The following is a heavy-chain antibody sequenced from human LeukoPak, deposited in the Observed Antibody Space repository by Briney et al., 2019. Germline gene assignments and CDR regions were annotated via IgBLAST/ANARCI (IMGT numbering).Heavy chain of an antibody. D-gene: IGHD3-10*01. CDR3: ARQYGSGSGVDY. CDR2: IYYSGST. Sequence: PSETLSLTCTVSGGSISSGGYYWSWIRQHPGKGLEWIGYIYYSGSTYYNPSLKSRVTISVDTSKNQFSLKLSSVTAADTAVYYCARQYGSGSGVDYWGQGTLVTVSS. V-gene: IGHV4-31*03. CDR1: GGSISSGGYY. J-gene: IGHJ4*02.